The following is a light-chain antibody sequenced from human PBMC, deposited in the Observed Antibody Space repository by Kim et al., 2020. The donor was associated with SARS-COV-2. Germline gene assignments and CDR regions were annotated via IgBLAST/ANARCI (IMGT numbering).Light chain of an antibody. Sequence: AATVERGTITCRAGQGISSYLVWYQQKPGKAAKLLIYSASTLQSGVPSRFSGSGSGTDVSLTISCLQSEDFATYYFQQYYSYPFTFGPGTKVEIK. V-gene: IGKV1-8*01. CDR2: SAS. CDR3: QQYYSYPFT. J-gene: IGKJ3*01. CDR1: QGISSY.